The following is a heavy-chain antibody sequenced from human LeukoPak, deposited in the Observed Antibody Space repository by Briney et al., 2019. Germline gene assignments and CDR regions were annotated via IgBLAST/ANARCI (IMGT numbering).Heavy chain of an antibody. Sequence: SVKVSCKASGGTFSSYAISWVRQAPGQGLEWMGRIIPILGIANYAQKFQGRVTITADKSTSTAYMELSSLRSEDTAVYYCARVAFRGVIIHWFDPWGQGTLVTVSS. J-gene: IGHJ5*02. D-gene: IGHD3-10*01. CDR3: ARVAFRGVIIHWFDP. CDR2: IIPILGIA. V-gene: IGHV1-69*04. CDR1: GGTFSSYA.